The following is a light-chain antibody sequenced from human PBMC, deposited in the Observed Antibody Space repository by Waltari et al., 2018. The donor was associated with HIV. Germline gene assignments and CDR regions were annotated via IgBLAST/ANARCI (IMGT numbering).Light chain of an antibody. CDR3: QERSNWPPIT. CDR2: DAS. V-gene: IGKV3-11*01. J-gene: IGKJ5*01. CDR1: QSVGTF. Sequence: EIVLTQSPATMSLSPGERATLSCRASQSVGTFLGWYQQKPGQAPRLLVYDASNTAAGILARFRGSGSGTDFTLTISSLEPEDSAVYYCQERSNWPPITFGQGTRLEIK.